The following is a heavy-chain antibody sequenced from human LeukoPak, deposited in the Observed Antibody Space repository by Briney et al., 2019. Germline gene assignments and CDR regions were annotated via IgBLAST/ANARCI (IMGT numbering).Heavy chain of an antibody. CDR2: INSDGSST. V-gene: IGHV3-74*01. J-gene: IGHJ4*02. CDR3: ARLTGTTRLFDY. D-gene: IGHD1-20*01. CDR1: GFTFSSYW. Sequence: PGGSLRLSCAASGFTFSSYWMHWVRHAPGKGLVWVSRINSDGSSTSYADSVKGRFTFSRDNAKNTLYLQMNSLRAEDTAVYYCARLTGTTRLFDYWGQGTLVTVSS.